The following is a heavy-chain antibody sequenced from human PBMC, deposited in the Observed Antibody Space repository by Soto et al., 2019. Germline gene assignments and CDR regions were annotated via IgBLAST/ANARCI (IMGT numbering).Heavy chain of an antibody. CDR1: GLTFTSSA. CDR3: AADPYYYDSSDYYSFDY. Sequence: GAEVQQPGESLKISCKASGLTFTSSAVQWVRQARGQRLEWIGWIVVGSGSTNYAQKFQERVTITRDMSTSTAYMELSSLRSEDTAVYYCAADPYYYDSSDYYSFDYWGQGTLVTVSS. J-gene: IGHJ4*02. D-gene: IGHD3-22*01. CDR2: IVVGSGST. V-gene: IGHV1-58*01.